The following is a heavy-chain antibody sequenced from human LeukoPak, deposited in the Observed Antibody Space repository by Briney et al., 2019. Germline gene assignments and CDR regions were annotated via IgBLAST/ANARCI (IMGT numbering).Heavy chain of an antibody. D-gene: IGHD4-17*01. Sequence: GGSLILSCAASGFTFSNYEMNWVRQAPGKGLEWLSYISSSGSTKYYADSVKGRFTISRDNAKNSLYLQMNSLRAEDTAVYYCARAGSYYGDYPLFGYWGQGTVVTVSS. CDR3: ARAGSYYGDYPLFGY. CDR2: ISSSGSTK. V-gene: IGHV3-48*03. J-gene: IGHJ4*02. CDR1: GFTFSNYE.